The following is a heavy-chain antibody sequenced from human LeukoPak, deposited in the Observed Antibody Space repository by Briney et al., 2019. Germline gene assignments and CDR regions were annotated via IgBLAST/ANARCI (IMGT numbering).Heavy chain of an antibody. CDR3: ARDRLGPLVRGVILDLFDP. CDR1: GYTFTGYY. CDR2: INPNSGDT. D-gene: IGHD3-10*01. V-gene: IGHV1-2*02. Sequence: GASVKVSCKTSGYTFTGYYMYWVRQAPGQGLAWMGWINPNSGDTDYAQKFQGRVTMTRDTSISTAYMELSRLRSDDTAVYYCARDRLGPLVRGVILDLFDPWGQGTLVTVSS. J-gene: IGHJ5*02.